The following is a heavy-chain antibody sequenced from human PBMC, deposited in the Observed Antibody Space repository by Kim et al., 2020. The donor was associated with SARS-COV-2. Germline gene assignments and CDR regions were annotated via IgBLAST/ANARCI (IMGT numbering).Heavy chain of an antibody. CDR2: IDPSYSYT. CDR1: GYSFTSYW. V-gene: IGHV5-10-1*01. Sequence: GESLKISCKGSGYSFTSYWISWVRQMPGKGLEWMGRIDPSYSYTNYSPSFQGHVTISADKSISTAYLQWSSLKASDTAMYYCARLYCSSTSCYAWYFDLWGRGTLVTVSS. J-gene: IGHJ2*01. CDR3: ARLYCSSTSCYAWYFDL. D-gene: IGHD2-2*01.